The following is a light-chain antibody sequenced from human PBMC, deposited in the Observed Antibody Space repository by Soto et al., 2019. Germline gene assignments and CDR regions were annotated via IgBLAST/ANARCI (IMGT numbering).Light chain of an antibody. CDR1: SSNIGVKS. J-gene: IGLJ2*01. V-gene: IGLV1-51*01. CDR3: GTWDDSLSAVV. CDR2: DNS. Sequence: QSVLTQPPSVSAAPGQKVTISCSGSSSNIGVKSVSWYQQLPRTAPKLLIYDNSERPSGIPDRFSASKSGTSATLGITGLQTGDEADYYCGTWDDSLSAVVFGGRTKLTVL.